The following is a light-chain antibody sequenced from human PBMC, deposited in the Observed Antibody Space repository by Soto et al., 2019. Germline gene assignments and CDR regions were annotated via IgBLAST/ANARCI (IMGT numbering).Light chain of an antibody. Sequence: QSVLTQPASVSGAPGQRVTISCTGTSSNIGAGNDVHWYQQLPGTAPKLLIFGNTNRPSGVPDRFSGSRSGTSASLAITGLHAEDDADYYCQCYDSSLSGPVLFGGGTKVTVL. CDR3: QCYDSSLSGPVL. J-gene: IGLJ2*01. CDR2: GNT. CDR1: SSNIGAGND. V-gene: IGLV1-40*01.